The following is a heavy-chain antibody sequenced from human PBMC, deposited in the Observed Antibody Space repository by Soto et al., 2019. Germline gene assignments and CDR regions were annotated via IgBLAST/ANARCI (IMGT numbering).Heavy chain of an antibody. D-gene: IGHD2-15*01. CDR3: AKDRQQDIVGGGYYYYYGMDV. J-gene: IGHJ6*02. CDR2: ISGSGGST. Sequence: GGSLRLSCAASGFTFSSYAMSWVRQAPGKGLEWVSAISGSGGSTYYADSVKGRFTISRDNSKNTLYLQMNSLRAEDTAVYYCAKDRQQDIVGGGYYYYYGMDVWGQGTTVTVSS. CDR1: GFTFSSYA. V-gene: IGHV3-23*01.